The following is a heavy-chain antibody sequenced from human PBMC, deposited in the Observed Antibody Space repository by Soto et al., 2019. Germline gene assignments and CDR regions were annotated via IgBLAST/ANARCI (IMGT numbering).Heavy chain of an antibody. CDR1: GFTFSSYG. Sequence: GGSLRLSCAASGFTFSSYGIHWVRQAPGKGLEWVAVIWYDGSNKYYADSVKGRFTISRDNSKNTLYLQMNSLRAEGTAVYYCARAGGIAVAGIYYYYGMDVWGQGTTVTVSS. D-gene: IGHD6-19*01. J-gene: IGHJ6*02. CDR2: IWYDGSNK. CDR3: ARAGGIAVAGIYYYYGMDV. V-gene: IGHV3-33*01.